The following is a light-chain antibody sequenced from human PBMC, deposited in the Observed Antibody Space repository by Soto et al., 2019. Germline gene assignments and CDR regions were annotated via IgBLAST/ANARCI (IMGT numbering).Light chain of an antibody. Sequence: EKVMTQSPATLSVSPGERATLSCRASQSVGRNLAWYQQKPGQTPGLLIYGASTRAAGVPVRFSGSGSGTDFNLTISSLQSEDFAVYYCQQYNIWPPEVTFGPGTKVDIK. J-gene: IGKJ3*01. CDR3: QQYNIWPPEVT. CDR1: QSVGRN. V-gene: IGKV3-15*01. CDR2: GAS.